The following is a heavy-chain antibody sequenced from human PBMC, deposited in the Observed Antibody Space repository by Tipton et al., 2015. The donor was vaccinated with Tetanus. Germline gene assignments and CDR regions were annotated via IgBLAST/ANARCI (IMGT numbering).Heavy chain of an antibody. CDR2: IYYSGST. V-gene: IGHV4-59*01. J-gene: IGHJ5*02. CDR3: ARIIWEFSTGQDSGPSWFDP. D-gene: IGHD1-14*01. CDR1: GGSISSYY. Sequence: TLSLTCTVSGGSISSYYWSWIRQPPGKGLEWIGYIYYSGSTNYNPSLKSRVTISVDTSKNQFSLKLSSVTAADTAVYYCARIIWEFSTGQDSGPSWFDPWGQGTLVTVSS.